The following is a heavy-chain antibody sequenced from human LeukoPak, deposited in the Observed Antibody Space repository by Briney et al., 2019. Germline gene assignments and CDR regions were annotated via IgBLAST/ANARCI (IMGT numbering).Heavy chain of an antibody. Sequence: SVKVSCKASGGTFSSYAISWVRQAPGQGLEWMGRIIPIFGTANYAQKFQGRVTITTDESTSTAYMELSSLRSEDTAVYYCARVTPDYYGSGSYGYYFNYWGQGTLVTVSS. V-gene: IGHV1-69*05. J-gene: IGHJ4*02. CDR1: GGTFSSYA. CDR3: ARVTPDYYGSGSYGYYFNY. CDR2: IIPIFGTA. D-gene: IGHD3-10*01.